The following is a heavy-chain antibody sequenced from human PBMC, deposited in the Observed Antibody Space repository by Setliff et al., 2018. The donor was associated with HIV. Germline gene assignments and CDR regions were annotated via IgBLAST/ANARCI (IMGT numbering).Heavy chain of an antibody. CDR2: ISAYNGNT. D-gene: IGHD3-3*01. V-gene: IGHV1-18*01. CDR3: ARDSDNFWSGYYAAFDY. Sequence: GASVKVSCKASGYTFTSYGISWVRQAPGQGLEWMGWISAYNGNTNYAQKPQGRVTMTTDTSSSTAYLDLRSLRSDDTAVYYCARDSDNFWSGYYAAFDYWGQGTLVTVSS. CDR1: GYTFTSYG. J-gene: IGHJ4*02.